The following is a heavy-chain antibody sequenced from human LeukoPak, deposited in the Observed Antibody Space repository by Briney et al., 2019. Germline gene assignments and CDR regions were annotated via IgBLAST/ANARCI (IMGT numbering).Heavy chain of an antibody. CDR1: GYSISSGYY. J-gene: IGHJ4*02. V-gene: IGHV4-38-2*02. CDR3: ARGSTIKRGYYDSSGHIDY. CDR2: IYYSGST. Sequence: PSETLSLTCTVSGYSISSGYYWGWIRQPPGKGLEWIGSIYYSGSTYYNPSLKSRVTISVDTSKNQFSLKLSSVTAADTAVYYCARGSTIKRGYYDSSGHIDYWGQGTLVTVSS. D-gene: IGHD3-22*01.